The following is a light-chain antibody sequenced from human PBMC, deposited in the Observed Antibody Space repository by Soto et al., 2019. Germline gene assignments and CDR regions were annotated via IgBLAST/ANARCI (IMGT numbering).Light chain of an antibody. J-gene: IGLJ2*01. CDR1: SGYSNYK. Sequence: QAVVTQPPSASASLGASVTLTCTLSSGYSNYKVDWYQQRPGKGPRFVMRVGTGGIVGSKGDGIPDRFSASKSGNTASLTISGLQAEDEADYYCCSYAGSYTLFGGGTKLTVL. CDR2: VGTGGIVG. V-gene: IGLV9-49*01. CDR3: CSYAGSYTL.